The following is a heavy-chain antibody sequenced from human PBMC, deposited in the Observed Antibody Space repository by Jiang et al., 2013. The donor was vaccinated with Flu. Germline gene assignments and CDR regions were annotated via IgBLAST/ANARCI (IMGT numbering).Heavy chain of an antibody. D-gene: IGHD2-15*01. CDR3: ARGKGYSCSDGSCHIDY. V-gene: IGHV1-2*02. Sequence: SGAEVKKPGAPVRVSCRASGYSFTAYFVHWVRQAPGQGLEWMGWIDPNSGGAVYAQTFKGRVTMTRHTSIDTAYMELSSLKPDDTAVYYCARGKGYSCSDGSCHIDYWGQGTLVSVSS. CDR2: IDPNSGGA. CDR1: GYSFTAYF. J-gene: IGHJ4*02.